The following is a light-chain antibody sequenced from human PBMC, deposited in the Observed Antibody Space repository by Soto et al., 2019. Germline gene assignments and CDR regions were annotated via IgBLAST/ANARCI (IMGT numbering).Light chain of an antibody. Sequence: QSVLTQPASVSGSPGQSITISCTGTSSDVCGYNYVSWYQQHPGKAPKLMIYDVSNRPSGVSNRFSGSKYGNTDSLTISGLQAEDEADYYCSSYTISSTRVLGGGTKLTVL. CDR1: SSDVCGYNY. CDR3: SSYTISSTRV. CDR2: DVS. V-gene: IGLV2-14*01. J-gene: IGLJ2*01.